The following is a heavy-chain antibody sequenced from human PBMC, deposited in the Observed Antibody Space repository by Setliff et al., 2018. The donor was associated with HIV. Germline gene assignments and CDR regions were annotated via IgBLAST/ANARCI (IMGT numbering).Heavy chain of an antibody. CDR1: GGSISSYY. V-gene: IGHV4-59*08. CDR3: ARVLWGAQSRYMDV. J-gene: IGHJ6*03. D-gene: IGHD3-16*01. CDR2: IYYSGST. Sequence: SETLSLTCTVSGGSISSYYWSWIRQPPGKGLEWIGYIYYSGSTNYNPSLKSRVTISVDTSKNQFSLKLSLVTAADTAVYYCARVLWGAQSRYMDVWGKGTTVTVSS.